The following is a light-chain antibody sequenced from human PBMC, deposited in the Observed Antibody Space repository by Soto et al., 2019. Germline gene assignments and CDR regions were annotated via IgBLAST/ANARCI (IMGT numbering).Light chain of an antibody. V-gene: IGKV3-15*01. CDR1: QSVGRN. CDR2: DAS. Sequence: EMVMTQSPATLSVSPGEGATLSCGASQSVGRNVAWYQQKRGQAPRLLVYDASTRATGVPDRFSGSGSGTECPLTISILQSEDFAVYYCQRYDHWPVIFGGGTEVEIK. CDR3: QRYDHWPVI. J-gene: IGKJ4*01.